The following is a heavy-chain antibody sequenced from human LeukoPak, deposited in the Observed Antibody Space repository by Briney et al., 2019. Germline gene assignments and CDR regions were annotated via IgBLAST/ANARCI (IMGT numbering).Heavy chain of an antibody. J-gene: IGHJ4*02. CDR2: IYHSGST. Sequence: ASETLSLTCTVSGGSISSYYWSWIRQPPGKGLEWIGYIYHSGSTYYNPSLKSRVTISVDRSKNQFSLKLSPVTAADTAVYYCARADDSGLVRSDYWGQGTLVTVSS. CDR1: GGSISSYY. V-gene: IGHV4-59*12. CDR3: ARADDSGLVRSDY. D-gene: IGHD3-10*02.